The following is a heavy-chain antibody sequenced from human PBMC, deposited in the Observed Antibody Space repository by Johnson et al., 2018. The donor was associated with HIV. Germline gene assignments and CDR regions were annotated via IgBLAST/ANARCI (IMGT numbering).Heavy chain of an antibody. CDR2: IYSGGST. J-gene: IGHJ3*02. CDR3: AKADHSSGWYLAFDI. V-gene: IGHV3-53*01. CDR1: GFTVSSNY. D-gene: IGHD6-19*01. Sequence: VQLVESGGGLIQPGGSLRLSCAASGFTVSSNYMSWVRQAPGKGLEWVSVIYSGGSTYYADSVKGRFTISRDNSKNTLYLQMNSLRAEDTAVYYCAKADHSSGWYLAFDIWGQGTMVTVSS.